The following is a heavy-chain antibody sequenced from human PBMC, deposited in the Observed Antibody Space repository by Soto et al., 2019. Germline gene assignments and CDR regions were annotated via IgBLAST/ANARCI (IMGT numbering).Heavy chain of an antibody. CDR1: GGSISSYY. CDR2: IYYSGST. V-gene: IGHV4-59*01. J-gene: IGHJ6*02. Sequence: ALTCTVSGGSISSYYWSWIRQPPGKGLEWIGYIYYSGSTNYNPSLKSRVTISVDTSKNQFSLKLSSVTAADTAVYYCARGVRLLEWLDYYYGMDVWGQGNTVTVSS. CDR3: ARGVRLLEWLDYYYGMDV. D-gene: IGHD3-3*01.